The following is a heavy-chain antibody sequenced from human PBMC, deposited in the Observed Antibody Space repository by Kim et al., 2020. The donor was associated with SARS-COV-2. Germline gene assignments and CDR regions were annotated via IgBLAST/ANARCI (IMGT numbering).Heavy chain of an antibody. J-gene: IGHJ4*02. Sequence: DSVKGRFTISRDNSKNTLYLQMNSLRAEDTAVYYCARVFSEWLVPGYFDYWGQGTLVTVSS. CDR3: ARVFSEWLVPGYFDY. V-gene: IGHV3-53*01. D-gene: IGHD6-19*01.